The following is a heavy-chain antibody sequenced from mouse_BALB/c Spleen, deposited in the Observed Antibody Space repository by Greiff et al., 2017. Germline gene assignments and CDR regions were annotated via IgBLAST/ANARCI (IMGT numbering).Heavy chain of an antibody. D-gene: IGHD4-1*01. CDR1: GYSTTSGYY. J-gene: IGHJ3*01. CDR2: ISYDGSN. CDR3: ARGELGRWFAY. V-gene: IGHV3-6*02. Sequence: ASGPGLVKPSQSLSLTCSVTGYSTTSGYYWNWIRQFPGNKLEWMGYISYDGSNNYNPSLKNRISITRDTSKNQFFLKLNSVTTEDTATYYCARGELGRWFAYWGQGTLVTVSA.